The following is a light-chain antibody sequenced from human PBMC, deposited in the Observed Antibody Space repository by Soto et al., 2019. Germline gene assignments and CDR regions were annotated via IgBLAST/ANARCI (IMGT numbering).Light chain of an antibody. Sequence: QSALTQPASVSGSPGQSIAISCTGTSSDVGSYNSVSWYQQFPGKAPKLILYAVTNRPSGVSDRFSGSKSGNTASLTISGVRPEDEADYYCCSYTDIALDVVFGGGTKLTVL. J-gene: IGLJ2*01. CDR3: CSYTDIALDVV. CDR1: SSDVGSYNS. CDR2: AVT. V-gene: IGLV2-14*01.